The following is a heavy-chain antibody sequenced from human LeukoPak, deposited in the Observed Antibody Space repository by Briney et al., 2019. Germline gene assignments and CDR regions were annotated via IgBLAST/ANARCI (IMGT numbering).Heavy chain of an antibody. CDR1: GFIFSSHS. D-gene: IGHD2-15*01. Sequence: GALRLSCAASGFIFSSHSMSWVRQAPGKGLEWVSYISRSGSTIYYADSVKGRFTISRDDAKNSLYLQMNSLRAEDTAVYYCARRDPRELLLEYYFDYWGQGTLVTVSS. V-gene: IGHV3-48*01. CDR2: ISRSGSTI. CDR3: ARRDPRELLLEYYFDY. J-gene: IGHJ4*02.